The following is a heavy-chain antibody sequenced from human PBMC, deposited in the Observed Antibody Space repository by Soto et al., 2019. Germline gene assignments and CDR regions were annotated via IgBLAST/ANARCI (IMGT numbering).Heavy chain of an antibody. Sequence: EVQLVESGGGLVKPGGSLRLSCAASGFTFSNAWMRWVRQAPGKGLEWVCRIKSKTDGGTTDYAAPVKGRFTISRDDSKNTLYLQMNSLKTEDTAVYYCTTDFQTRGYYYYDMDVWGKGTTVTASS. CDR1: GFTFSNAW. V-gene: IGHV3-15*01. CDR3: TTDFQTRGYYYYDMDV. D-gene: IGHD3-10*01. CDR2: IKSKTDGGTT. J-gene: IGHJ6*03.